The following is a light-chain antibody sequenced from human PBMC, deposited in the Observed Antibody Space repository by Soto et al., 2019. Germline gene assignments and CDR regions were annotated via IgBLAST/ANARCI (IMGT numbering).Light chain of an antibody. CDR1: QTVNNRD. CDR3: QHYDNVALT. J-gene: IGKJ4*01. V-gene: IGKV3-20*01. CDR2: GTS. Sequence: EIVLTQSPGTLSLSPGERATLSCRASQTVNNRDLAWYQQKSGQAPRLLIYGTSSRAIGIPDRFSGSGSGTDFTLTITRLEPEDFAMYYCQHYDNVALTFGGGTKVEI.